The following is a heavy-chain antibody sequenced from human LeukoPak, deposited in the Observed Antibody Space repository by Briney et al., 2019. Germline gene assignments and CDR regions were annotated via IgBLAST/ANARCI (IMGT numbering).Heavy chain of an antibody. D-gene: IGHD3-10*01. V-gene: IGHV4-38-2*02. J-gene: IGHJ4*02. CDR3: ARDIVMGGSGSYQQAQFDY. CDR2: IYHSGST. CDR1: GYSISSGYY. Sequence: PSETLSLTCAVSGYSISSGYYWGWIRQPPGKGLEWIGSIYHSGSTYYNPSLKSRATISVDTSKNQFSLKLSSVTAADTAVYYCARDIVMGGSGSYQQAQFDYWGQGTLVTVSS.